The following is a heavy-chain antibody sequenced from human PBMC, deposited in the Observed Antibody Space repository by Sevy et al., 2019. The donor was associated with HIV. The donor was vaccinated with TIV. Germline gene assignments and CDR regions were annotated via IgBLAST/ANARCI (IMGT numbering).Heavy chain of an antibody. CDR3: ARPLGDFWSCYYALDYFDY. CDR1: GFTFSSYW. Sequence: GGSLRLSCAASGFTFSSYWMSWVRQAPGKGLEWVANIKQDGSEKYYVDSVKGRFTISRDNAKNSLYLQMNSLRAEDTAVYYCARPLGDFWSCYYALDYFDYWGQGTLVTVSS. J-gene: IGHJ4*02. D-gene: IGHD3-3*01. CDR2: IKQDGSEK. V-gene: IGHV3-7*01.